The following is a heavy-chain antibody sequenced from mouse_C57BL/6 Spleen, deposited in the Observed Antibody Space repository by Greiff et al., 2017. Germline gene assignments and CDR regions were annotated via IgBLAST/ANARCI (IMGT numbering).Heavy chain of an antibody. CDR1: GYTFTDYY. Sequence: EVQLQQSEAGLVQPGTSMKLSCKASGYTFTDYYMDWVRQVPEKGLEWVGNINYDGSSTYYLDTLKSRFIISADNANTTLYLQMSSLKSEDTATYYCARENYGYRYAMDYWGQGTSVTVSS. CDR3: ARENYGYRYAMDY. V-gene: IGHV5-16*01. D-gene: IGHD2-2*01. J-gene: IGHJ4*01. CDR2: INYDGSST.